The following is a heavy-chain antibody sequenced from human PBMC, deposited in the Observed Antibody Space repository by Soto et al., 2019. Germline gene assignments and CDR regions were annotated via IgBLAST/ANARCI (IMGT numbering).Heavy chain of an antibody. D-gene: IGHD3-16*01. CDR3: ARDGGAY. CDR1: GFTISSYA. J-gene: IGHJ4*02. V-gene: IGHV3-30-3*01. Sequence: QVQLVESGGGVVQPGRSLRLSCAASGFTISSYAMHWVRRAPGKGLEWMAVMSYDGSNKYYADSVKGRFTISRDNSKNTLYLQMISLRPEDTALYYCARDGGAYWGQGTLVIVSS. CDR2: MSYDGSNK.